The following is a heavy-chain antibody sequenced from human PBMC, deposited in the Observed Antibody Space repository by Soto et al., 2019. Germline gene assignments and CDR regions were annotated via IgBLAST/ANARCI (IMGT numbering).Heavy chain of an antibody. Sequence: GGSLRLSCAASGFTCSNAWMNWVRQAPGKGLEWVGRIKSKTDGGTTDYAAPVKGRFTISRDDSKNTLYLQMNSLKTEDTAVYYCTTDRCTNGVCYPYYYYGMDVWGQGTTVTVSS. V-gene: IGHV3-15*07. CDR3: TTDRCTNGVCYPYYYYGMDV. CDR1: GFTCSNAW. CDR2: IKSKTDGGTT. D-gene: IGHD2-8*01. J-gene: IGHJ6*02.